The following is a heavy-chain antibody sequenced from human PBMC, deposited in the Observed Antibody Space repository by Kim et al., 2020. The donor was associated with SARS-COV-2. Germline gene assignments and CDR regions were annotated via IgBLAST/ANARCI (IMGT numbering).Heavy chain of an antibody. CDR1: GFTFDDYA. J-gene: IGHJ4*02. Sequence: GGSLRLSCAASGFTFDDYAMHWVRQAPGKGLEWVSGISWDSGSIDYADSVKGRFTISRDNAKNSLYLQMNSLRAEDTALYYCAKDMGYNWNDGLRGGTDYWGQGTLVTVSS. CDR3: AKDMGYNWNDGLRGGTDY. D-gene: IGHD1-20*01. CDR2: ISWDSGSI. V-gene: IGHV3-9*01.